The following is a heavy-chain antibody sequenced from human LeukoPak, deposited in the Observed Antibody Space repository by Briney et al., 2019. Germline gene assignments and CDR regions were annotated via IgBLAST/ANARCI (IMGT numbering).Heavy chain of an antibody. CDR1: GFTFSSYA. J-gene: IGHJ5*02. V-gene: IGHV3-23*01. CDR3: AKAPSSGWYPNWFDP. Sequence: PGGSLRVSCAASGFTFSSYAMSWVRQAPGKGLEWVSAISGSGGSTYYADSVKGRFTISRDNSKNTLYLQMNSLRAEDTAVYYCAKAPSSGWYPNWFDPWGQGTLVTVSS. CDR2: ISGSGGST. D-gene: IGHD6-19*01.